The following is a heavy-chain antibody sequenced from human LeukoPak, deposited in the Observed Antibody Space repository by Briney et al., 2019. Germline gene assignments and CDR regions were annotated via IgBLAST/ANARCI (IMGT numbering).Heavy chain of an antibody. J-gene: IGHJ4*02. CDR3: ARDPIDYGRPGDY. CDR1: GFPFSSYA. Sequence: GGSLRLSCAASGFPFSSYAMHWVRQAPGKGLEWVAFIRYAGSNKYYADSVKGRFTISRDNAKNSLYLQMNSLRAEDTAMYYCARDPIDYGRPGDYWCQGTLVTVSS. CDR2: IRYAGSNK. D-gene: IGHD4-17*01. V-gene: IGHV3-30*02.